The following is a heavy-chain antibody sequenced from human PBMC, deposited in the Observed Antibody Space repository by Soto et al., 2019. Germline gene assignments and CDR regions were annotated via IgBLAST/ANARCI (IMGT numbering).Heavy chain of an antibody. CDR3: ARDGWGSNWYFDL. D-gene: IGHD3-16*01. V-gene: IGHV3-30*03. CDR1: GVTFKDYG. J-gene: IGHJ2*01. CDR2: ISYDGKQT. Sequence: QVQLVESGGGVAQPGRSLRLSCGAPGVTFKDYGMHWVRQAPGKGREWVAVISYDGKQTYYADSVKGRFTISKDKSKRTLCLHMNSLRVDDTAVSSCARDGWGSNWYFDLWGRGTLVTVSS.